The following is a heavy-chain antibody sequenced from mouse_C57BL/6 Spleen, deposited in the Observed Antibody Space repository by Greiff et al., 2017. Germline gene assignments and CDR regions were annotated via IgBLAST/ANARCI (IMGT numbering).Heavy chain of an antibody. V-gene: IGHV10-1*01. CDR1: GFSFNTYA. J-gene: IGHJ1*03. CDR3: VRHNYYGYFDV. Sequence: EADGGLVQPKGSLKLSCAASGFSFNTYAMNWVRQAPGKGLEWVARIRSKSNNYATYYADSVKDRFTISRDDSESMLYLQMNNLKTEDTAMYYCVRHNYYGYFDVWGTGTTVTVSS. CDR2: IRSKSNNYAT.